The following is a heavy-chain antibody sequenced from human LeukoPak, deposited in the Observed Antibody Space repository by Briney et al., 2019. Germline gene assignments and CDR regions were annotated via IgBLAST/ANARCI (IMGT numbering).Heavy chain of an antibody. J-gene: IGHJ5*02. CDR3: ARVTYTNAWT. CDR2: IYYSGST. V-gene: IGHV4-59*01. CDR1: GGSISSYY. Sequence: SETLSPTCAVSGGSISSYYWSWIRQPPGKGLEWIGYIYYSGSTNYNPSLKSRVTISVDTSKNQFSLKLSSVTAADTAVYYCARVTYTNAWTWGQGTLVTVSS. D-gene: IGHD6-19*01.